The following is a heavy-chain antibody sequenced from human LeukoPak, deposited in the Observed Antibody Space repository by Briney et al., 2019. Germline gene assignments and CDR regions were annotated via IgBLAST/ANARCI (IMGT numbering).Heavy chain of an antibody. CDR2: ISYMGGP. Sequence: SETLSLRCTVSGDSISSSETYWGWIRQPPGQGLEWIGSISYMGGPYHNLSLRSRVTMSVDTSKKQFSLNLSSVTAADTAVYYCARLSHCSSASCYTSYFDSWGQGTLVTVSS. CDR3: ARLSHCSSASCYTSYFDS. V-gene: IGHV4-39*07. J-gene: IGHJ4*02. CDR1: GDSISSSETY. D-gene: IGHD2-2*02.